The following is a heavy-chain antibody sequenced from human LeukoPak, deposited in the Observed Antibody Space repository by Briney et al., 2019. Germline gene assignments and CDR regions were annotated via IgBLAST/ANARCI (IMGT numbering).Heavy chain of an antibody. CDR3: ARGRGGHYDSSGYYADAFDI. J-gene: IGHJ3*02. V-gene: IGHV3-20*04. Sequence: GGSLRLSCAASTFTFSTYNMNWVRQAPGKGLEWVSGLNWNGGNTGYADSVKGRFTISRDNDKNSLYLQMNSLRAEDTALYYCARGRGGHYDSSGYYADAFDIWGQGTMVTVSS. D-gene: IGHD3-22*01. CDR1: TFTFSTYN. CDR2: LNWNGGNT.